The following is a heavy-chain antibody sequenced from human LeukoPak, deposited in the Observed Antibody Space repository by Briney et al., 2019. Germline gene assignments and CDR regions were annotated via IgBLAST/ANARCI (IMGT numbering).Heavy chain of an antibody. D-gene: IGHD3-16*01. CDR1: GGSISSSSYY. V-gene: IGHV4-39*01. CDR2: IYYSGST. J-gene: IGHJ3*02. Sequence: RASETLSLTCTVSGGSISSSSYYWGWIRQPPGKGLEWIGSIYYSGSTYYNPSLKSRVTISVDTSKNQFSLKLSSVTAADTAVYYCARRVMITFGGPPSAFDIWGQGTMVTVSS. CDR3: ARRVMITFGGPPSAFDI.